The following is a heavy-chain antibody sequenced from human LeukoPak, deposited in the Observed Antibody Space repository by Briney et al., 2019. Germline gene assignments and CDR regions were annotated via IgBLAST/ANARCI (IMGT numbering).Heavy chain of an antibody. D-gene: IGHD5-18*01. CDR1: GGSLGSYH. J-gene: IGHJ4*02. CDR3: ATTGGYSYGTFDY. Sequence: SETLSLTCTVSGGSLGSYHWSWIRQSPGRGLEWIGYVSYTGISDYNPSLKSRVTISIDTSKDLFSLELTSVTAADTASYYCATTGGYSYGTFDYWGQGIPVTVSS. V-gene: IGHV4-59*08. CDR2: VSYTGIS.